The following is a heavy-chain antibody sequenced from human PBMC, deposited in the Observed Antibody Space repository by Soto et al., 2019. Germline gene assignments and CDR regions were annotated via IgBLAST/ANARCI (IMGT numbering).Heavy chain of an antibody. CDR2: ISYDGSNK. D-gene: IGHD6-6*01. V-gene: IGHV3-30-3*01. CDR1: GFTFSSYA. Sequence: GGSLRLSCAASGFTFSSYAMHWVRQAPGKGLEWVAVISYDGSNKYYADSVKGRFTISRDNSKNTLYLQMNSLRAEDTAVYYCERLAIYSSSESSADYWGQGTLVTVSS. CDR3: ERLAIYSSSESSADY. J-gene: IGHJ4*02.